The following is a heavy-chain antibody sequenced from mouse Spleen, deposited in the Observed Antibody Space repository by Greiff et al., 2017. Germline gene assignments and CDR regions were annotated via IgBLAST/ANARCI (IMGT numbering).Heavy chain of an antibody. D-gene: IGHD2-12*01. CDR2: INPSNGGT. CDR3: TRGNDKVYYYAMDY. CDR1: GYTFTSYY. Sequence: QVQLQQSGAELVKPGASVKLSCKASGYTFTSYYMYWVKQRPGQGLEWIGGINPSNGGTNFNEKFKSKATLTVDKSSSTAYMQLSSLTSEDSAVYYCTRGNDKVYYYAMDYWGQGTSVTVSS. V-gene: IGHV1S81*02. J-gene: IGHJ4*01.